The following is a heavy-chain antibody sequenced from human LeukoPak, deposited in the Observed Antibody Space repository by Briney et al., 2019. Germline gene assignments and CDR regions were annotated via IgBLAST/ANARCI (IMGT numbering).Heavy chain of an antibody. CDR2: ISSSSTYI. V-gene: IGHV3-21*01. J-gene: IGHJ4*02. Sequence: GGSLRLSCAASGFTFSSYSMNWVRQAPGKGLEWVSSISSSSTYIYYADSVKGRFTISRDNAKNSLYLQMNSLRAEDTAVYYCAREGMRRGGFDYWGQGTLVTVSS. CDR1: GFTFSSYS. D-gene: IGHD3-16*01. CDR3: AREGMRRGGFDY.